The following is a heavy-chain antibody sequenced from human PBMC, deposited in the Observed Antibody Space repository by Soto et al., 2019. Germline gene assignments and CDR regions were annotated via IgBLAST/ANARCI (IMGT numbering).Heavy chain of an antibody. Sequence: GGSLRLSCATPGFPFRKYGLKWVPQAPREGLEGFLYIGIGSSTTYYADSVKGRFTISRDNAKNSLYLQMNSLRAEDTAVYYCARDQLYYNDISGRPLNAFDVWGQGTMVTVSS. CDR1: GFPFRKYG. CDR2: IGIGSSTT. J-gene: IGHJ3*01. CDR3: ARDQLYYNDISGRPLNAFDV. D-gene: IGHD3-22*01. V-gene: IGHV3-48*01.